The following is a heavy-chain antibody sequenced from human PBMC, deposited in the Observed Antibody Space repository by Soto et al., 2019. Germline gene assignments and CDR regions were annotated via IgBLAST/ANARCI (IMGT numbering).Heavy chain of an antibody. Sequence: EVQLLESGGGLVQPGGSLKMSCAASVFIFSGKSMSWVRQAPGKGLEWVSGISGTGGSTHYANSVKGRFTISRDNSRHTLYLQMNSLSAEDTAVYYYAKSTGHSWTTFHFDSWGQGTLVTVSS. CDR1: VFIFSGKS. V-gene: IGHV3-23*01. CDR3: AKSTGHSWTTFHFDS. J-gene: IGHJ4*02. CDR2: ISGTGGST. D-gene: IGHD3-16*01.